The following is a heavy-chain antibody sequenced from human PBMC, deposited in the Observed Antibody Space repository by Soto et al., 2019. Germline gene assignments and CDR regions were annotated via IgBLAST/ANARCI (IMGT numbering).Heavy chain of an antibody. D-gene: IGHD3-3*01. CDR3: AKLVLEWLLPYGMDV. CDR1: GCTFSSDS. V-gene: IGHV3-21*01. CDR2: ISSSSSYI. Sequence: GSLRLACAASGCTFSSDSLNWVRQAPGKGLEWVSSISSSSSYIYYADAVKGRFTISRDNAKNSLYLQMNSLRAEDTAVYYCAKLVLEWLLPYGMDVWGQGTTVTVSS. J-gene: IGHJ6*02.